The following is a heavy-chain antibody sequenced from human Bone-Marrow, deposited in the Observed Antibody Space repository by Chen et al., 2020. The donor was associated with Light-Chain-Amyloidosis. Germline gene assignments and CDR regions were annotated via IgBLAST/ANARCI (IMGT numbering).Heavy chain of an antibody. CDR3: ARRRDGYNCDY. D-gene: IGHD5-12*01. CDR1: GYTFPNYW. CDR2: SYPDDSEA. Sequence: EVQLEQSGTEVKKPGESLKISCKGSGYTFPNYWIGWVRQMPGKGLEWMGVSYPDDSEARYSPSWEGQVTIAADKSITTAYLQWRSLKASDTAMYYCARRRDGYNCDYWGQGTLVTVSS. J-gene: IGHJ4*02. V-gene: IGHV5-51*01.